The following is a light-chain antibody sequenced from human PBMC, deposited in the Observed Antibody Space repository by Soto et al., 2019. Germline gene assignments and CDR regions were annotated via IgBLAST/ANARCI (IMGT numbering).Light chain of an antibody. Sequence: QSVLTQPPSVSGAAGQRVTISCTGSSSNSGARYDVHWYQQLPGTAPKLLIYDNTNRPSGVPDRFSGSKSGTSASLAITGLQAEDEADYYCQSYDISLSGYFFGTGTKLTVL. CDR3: QSYDISLSGYF. CDR2: DNT. V-gene: IGLV1-40*01. CDR1: SSNSGARYD. J-gene: IGLJ1*01.